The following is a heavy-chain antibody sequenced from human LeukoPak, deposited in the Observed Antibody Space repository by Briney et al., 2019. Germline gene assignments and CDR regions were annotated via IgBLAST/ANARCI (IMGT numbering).Heavy chain of an antibody. J-gene: IGHJ4*02. V-gene: IGHV3-21*01. CDR1: GFTFSSYS. CDR3: ARAVAGNFDY. D-gene: IGHD6-19*01. Sequence: GGPLRLSCAASGFTFSSYSMNWVRQAPGKGLEMVSSISSSSSYIYYADSEKRRFTISSNNANNSLYLQMNSLRAEDTAVYYWARAVAGNFDYWGQGTLVTVSS. CDR2: ISSSSSYI.